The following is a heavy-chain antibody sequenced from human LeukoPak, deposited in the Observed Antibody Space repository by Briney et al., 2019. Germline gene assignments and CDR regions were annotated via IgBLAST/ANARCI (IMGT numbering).Heavy chain of an antibody. J-gene: IGHJ3*02. V-gene: IGHV4-59*11. Sequence: SETLSLTCTVSGGSISSHYWSWIRQPPGKGLEWIGYVYYSGSTNYNPSLKSRVTISIDTSKNQFSLKLSSVTAADTAVYYCARDRQLVGATDRVSYAFDIWGQGTMVTVPS. D-gene: IGHD1-26*01. CDR1: GGSISSHY. CDR3: ARDRQLVGATDRVSYAFDI. CDR2: VYYSGST.